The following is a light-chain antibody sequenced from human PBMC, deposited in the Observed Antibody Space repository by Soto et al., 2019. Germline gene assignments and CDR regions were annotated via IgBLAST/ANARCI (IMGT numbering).Light chain of an antibody. V-gene: IGKV1-39*01. Sequence: DIQMTQSPSSLSAFIGDRVIITCRASQSINSRLSWYQQKPGKAPKLLIHASSNLLSGVPPRFSGSGSGTDFTLTISSLQPEDFANYVCQQSYSLPWTFGQGTKVDIK. J-gene: IGKJ1*01. CDR2: ASS. CDR1: QSINSR. CDR3: QQSYSLPWT.